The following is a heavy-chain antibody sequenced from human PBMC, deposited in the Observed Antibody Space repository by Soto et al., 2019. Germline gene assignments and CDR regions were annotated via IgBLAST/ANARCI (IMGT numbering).Heavy chain of an antibody. D-gene: IGHD1-26*01. CDR1: GDSVSSNSAA. Sequence: PSQTLSLTCAISGDSVSSNSAAWNWIRQSPSRGLEWLGRTYYRSKWYNDYAVSVKSRITINPYTSKNQFPLQLTSVTPEDTAVYYCARDQRDSGSYYVNAFDIWGQGTMVTVSS. J-gene: IGHJ3*02. CDR2: TYYRSKWYN. CDR3: ARDQRDSGSYYVNAFDI. V-gene: IGHV6-1*01.